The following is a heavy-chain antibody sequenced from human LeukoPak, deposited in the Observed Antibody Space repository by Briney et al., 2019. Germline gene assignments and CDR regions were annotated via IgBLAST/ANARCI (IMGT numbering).Heavy chain of an antibody. CDR3: ARGGGSGSYESFDY. J-gene: IGHJ4*02. D-gene: IGHD3-10*01. CDR1: GFSVNSNY. Sequence: PGGSLRVSCAASGFSVNSNYMSWVRQAPREGLEWVSVISGGGSTYYADSVKGRFTISRDISKNTLYLQMNSLRAEDTAVYYCARGGGSGSYESFDYWGQGALVTVSS. CDR2: ISGGGST. V-gene: IGHV3-53*01.